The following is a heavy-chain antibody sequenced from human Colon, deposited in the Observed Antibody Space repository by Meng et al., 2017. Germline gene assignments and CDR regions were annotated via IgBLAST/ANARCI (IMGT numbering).Heavy chain of an antibody. J-gene: IGHJ5*02. CDR1: GGSISRSNW. V-gene: IGHV4-4*02. D-gene: IGHD2-2*01. Sequence: QAELHESGPGLLKPFGTLSLTFAVSGGSISRSNWWLWVRQPPGKGLEWLGEIYQGGNTNYNPSLKSRVTLSLDKSKNQFSLRLTSVTAADTAMYYCSRGVVAGAMVWFDPWGPGTLVTVSS. CDR2: IYQGGNT. CDR3: SRGVVAGAMVWFDP.